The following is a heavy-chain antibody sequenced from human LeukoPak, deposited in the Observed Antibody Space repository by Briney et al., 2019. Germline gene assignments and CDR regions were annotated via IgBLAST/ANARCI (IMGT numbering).Heavy chain of an antibody. V-gene: IGHV3-33*01. CDR2: IWYDGSNK. D-gene: IGHD1-26*01. J-gene: IGHJ4*02. Sequence: PGGSLRLSCAASGFTFSSYGMHWVRQAPGKGLEWVAVIWYDGSNKYYADSVKGRFTISRDNSKNTLYLQTNSLRAEDTAVYYCATQTGYSGSSFDYWGQGTLVTVSS. CDR3: ATQTGYSGSSFDY. CDR1: GFTFSSYG.